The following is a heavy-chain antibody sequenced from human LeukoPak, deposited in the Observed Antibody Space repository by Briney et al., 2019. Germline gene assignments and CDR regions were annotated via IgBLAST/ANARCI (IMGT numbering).Heavy chain of an antibody. CDR2: IYPGDSDT. D-gene: IGHD2-2*01. Sequence: GESLKISCKGSGYSFTNYWIGWVRQMPGKGLEWMGIIYPGDSDTRYSPSFQGQVTISADKSISTAYLQWSSLKASDTAMYYCARCSSTSPYYYYMDVWGKGTTVTVSS. CDR3: ARCSSTSPYYYYMDV. CDR1: GYSFTNYW. V-gene: IGHV5-51*01. J-gene: IGHJ6*03.